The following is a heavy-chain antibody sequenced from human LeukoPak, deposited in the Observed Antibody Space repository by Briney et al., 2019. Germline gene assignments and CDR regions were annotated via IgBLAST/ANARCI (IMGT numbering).Heavy chain of an antibody. CDR3: ARLGQYDGSSYYPYFFDC. J-gene: IGHJ4*02. CDR2: ISHSGST. D-gene: IGHD3-22*01. V-gene: IGHV4-38-2*02. Sequence: PSQTLSLTCTVSGYSINSGYYWGWIRQPPGKGLEWIGSISHSGSTYYNPSLTSRVTISVDTSKNQFSLKLTSVTAADTAVYYCARLGQYDGSSYYPYFFDCWGQGTLVTVSS. CDR1: GYSINSGYY.